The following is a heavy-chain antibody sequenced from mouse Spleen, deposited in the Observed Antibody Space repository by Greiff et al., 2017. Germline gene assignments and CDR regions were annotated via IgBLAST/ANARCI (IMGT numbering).Heavy chain of an antibody. D-gene: IGHD3-2*02. Sequence: QVQLQQPGAELVKPGASVKLSCKASGYTFTSYWMQWVKQRPGQGLEWIGEIDPSDSYTNYNQKFKGKATLTVDTSSSTAYMQLSSLTSEDSAVYYCARCGSSGYGKVWFAYWGQGTLVTVSA. CDR3: ARCGSSGYGKVWFAY. CDR2: IDPSDSYT. J-gene: IGHJ3*01. V-gene: IGHV1-50*01. CDR1: GYTFTSYW.